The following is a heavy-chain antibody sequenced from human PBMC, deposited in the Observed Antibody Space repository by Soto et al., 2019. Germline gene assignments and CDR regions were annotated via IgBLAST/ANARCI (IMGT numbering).Heavy chain of an antibody. D-gene: IGHD2-21*02. J-gene: IGHJ5*02. V-gene: IGHV3-20*01. Sequence: AGGSLRLSCAASGFTFDDYGMSWVRQAPGRGLEWVSGINWNGATTAYVDSVKGRFTISRDNAKNSLYLQMNSLGNGDSTLEGGVVIGTPTVKDITNPLQSLPWG. CDR3: VVIGTPTVKDITNPLQSLP. CDR2: INWNGATT. CDR1: GFTFDDYG.